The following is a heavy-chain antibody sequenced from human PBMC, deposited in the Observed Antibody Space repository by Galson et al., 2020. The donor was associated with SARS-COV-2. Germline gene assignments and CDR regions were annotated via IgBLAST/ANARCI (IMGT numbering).Heavy chain of an antibody. J-gene: IGHJ4*02. V-gene: IGHV3-23*01. CDR1: GFTFGGYA. CDR3: AKDLRITMIVVVDNHY. D-gene: IGHD3-22*01. Sequence: GGSLRLSCAASGFTFGGYAMSWVRQAPGRGREWVSPIMGRGGRTYYADSVKGRFTISRDNSKNTLYLQMNSLRAEDTAVYYCAKDLRITMIVVVDNHYWGQGTLVTVSS. CDR2: IMGRGGRT.